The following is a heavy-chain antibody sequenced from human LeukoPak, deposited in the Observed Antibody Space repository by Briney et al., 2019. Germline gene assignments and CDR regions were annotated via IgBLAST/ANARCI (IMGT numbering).Heavy chain of an antibody. CDR2: ISGSGGST. CDR3: ARDLRRFAAYYFDY. CDR1: GFTFSSYA. D-gene: IGHD5/OR15-5a*01. V-gene: IGHV3-23*01. Sequence: PGGSLRLSCAASGFTFSSYAMSWVRQAPGKGLEWVSAISGSGGSTYYADPVKGRFTISRDNSKNTLYLQTNSLRAEDTAVYYCARDLRRFAAYYFDYWGQGTLVTVSS. J-gene: IGHJ4*02.